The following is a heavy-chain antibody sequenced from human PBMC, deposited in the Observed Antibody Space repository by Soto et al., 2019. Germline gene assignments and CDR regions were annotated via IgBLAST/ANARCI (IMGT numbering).Heavy chain of an antibody. D-gene: IGHD2-21*02. CDR3: ARQLAYCGGDCFTEPVDY. Sequence: QAQLVQSGAEVKKPGASVKVSCEASGYTFTGYYMHWVRQAPGQGLEWMGWINPNSGDTKYAQKFRGSVTMTRDTSITTAYMELKMLTSDDTAVYYCARQLAYCGGDCFTEPVDYWGQGTLVTVSS. J-gene: IGHJ4*02. CDR1: GYTFTGYY. V-gene: IGHV1-2*02. CDR2: INPNSGDT.